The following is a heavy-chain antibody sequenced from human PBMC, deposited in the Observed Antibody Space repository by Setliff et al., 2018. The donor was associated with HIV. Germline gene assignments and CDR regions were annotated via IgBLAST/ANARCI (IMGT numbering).Heavy chain of an antibody. CDR1: GFAFRNAW. D-gene: IGHD7-27*01. CDR3: EGSTGDEVSF. CDR2: VKSITDGGTI. V-gene: IGHV3-15*01. Sequence: GESLTISCAASGFAFRNAWMSWVRQAPGKGLEWVGHVKSITDGGTIEYAAPMGGRFTISRHDSKNTLSLQMNSLKTEDTGVYYCEGSTGDEVSFWGQGTLVTVSS. J-gene: IGHJ4*02.